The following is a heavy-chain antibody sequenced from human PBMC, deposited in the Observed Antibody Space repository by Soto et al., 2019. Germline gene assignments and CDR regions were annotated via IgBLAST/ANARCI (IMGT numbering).Heavy chain of an antibody. J-gene: IGHJ1*01. CDR2: ISYDGSNK. CDR1: GFAFSSYG. D-gene: IGHD3-3*01. CDR3: ANGAWNGKPRERRAEYFQY. V-gene: IGHV3-30*18. Sequence: GGSPRLSCAASGFAFSSYGMHWVRQAPGKGLEWVAVISYDGSNKYYTDSVKGRFTISRDNSKNTLYLQMSSLRAEDTAVYYCANGAWNGKPRERRAEYFQYWGQGILVTVSS.